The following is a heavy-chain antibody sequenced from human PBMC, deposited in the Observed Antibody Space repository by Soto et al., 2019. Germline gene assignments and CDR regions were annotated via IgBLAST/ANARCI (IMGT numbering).Heavy chain of an antibody. CDR3: ARDYCSGGSCYPYYYGIDV. J-gene: IGHJ6*02. CDR2: ISSSSSYI. D-gene: IGHD2-15*01. CDR1: GFTFDDYA. Sequence: EVQLVESGGGLVQPGRSLRLSCAASGFTFDDYAMHWVRQAPGKGLEWVSSISSSSSYIYYADSVKGRFTISRDNAKNSLYLQMNSLRAEDTAVYYCARDYCSGGSCYPYYYGIDVWGQGTTVTVSS. V-gene: IGHV3-21*01.